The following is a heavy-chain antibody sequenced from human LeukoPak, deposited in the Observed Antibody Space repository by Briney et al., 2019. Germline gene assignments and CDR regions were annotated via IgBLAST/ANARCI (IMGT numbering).Heavy chain of an antibody. Sequence: GGSLRLSCAASGFTFSSYAMHWVRQAPGKGLEWVAVISYDGSNKFYADSVKGRFTFSRDNSKNTLYLQMNSLRAEDTAVYYCARGRYYYDTSGYDYWGQGTLVTVSS. CDR3: ARGRYYYDTSGYDY. CDR1: GFTFSSYA. D-gene: IGHD3-22*01. J-gene: IGHJ4*02. CDR2: ISYDGSNK. V-gene: IGHV3-30*14.